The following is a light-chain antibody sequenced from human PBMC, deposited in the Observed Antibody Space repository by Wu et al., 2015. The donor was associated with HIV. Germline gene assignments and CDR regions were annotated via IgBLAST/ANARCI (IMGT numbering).Light chain of an antibody. V-gene: IGKV3-20*01. CDR3: QQYGWSPFT. J-gene: IGKJ2*01. Sequence: EIVLTQSPGTLSLSPGERATLSCRASQNVDSSHSVSSSSLAWCQQKPGQAPRLLIYGASTRATGIPDRFTGSGSGTDFTLTISRLEPEDSAVYYCQQYGWSPFTFGQGTSPGDQT. CDR1: QNVDSSHSVSSSS. CDR2: GAS.